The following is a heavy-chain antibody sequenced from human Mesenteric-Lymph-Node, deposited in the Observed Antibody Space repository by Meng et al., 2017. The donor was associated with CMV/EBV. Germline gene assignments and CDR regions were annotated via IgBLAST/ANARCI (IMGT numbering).Heavy chain of an antibody. CDR2: IKQDGSEK. J-gene: IGHJ4*02. CDR1: GFSFSSYW. CDR3: ARVVGYYDC. Sequence: GESLKISCAASGFSFSSYWMSWVRQAPGKGLEWVANIKQDGSEKYYVDSVKGRFTISRDNPKNSLYLQMSSLRAEDTAVYYCARVVGYYDCWGQGTLVTVSS. D-gene: IGHD1-26*01. V-gene: IGHV3-7*01.